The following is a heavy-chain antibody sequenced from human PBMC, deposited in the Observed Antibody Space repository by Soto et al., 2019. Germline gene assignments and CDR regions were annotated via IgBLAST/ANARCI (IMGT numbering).Heavy chain of an antibody. V-gene: IGHV1-46*03. J-gene: IGHJ6*02. CDR2: INPSGGST. CDR1: GYTFTSYY. D-gene: IGHD2-15*01. Sequence: ASVKVSCKASGYTFTSYYMHWVRQAPGQGLEWMGIINPSGGSTSYAQKFQGRVTMTRDTSTSTVYMELSSLRSEDTAVYYCARAPGGCSGGSCPMYYYYGMDVWGQGTTVTVS. CDR3: ARAPGGCSGGSCPMYYYYGMDV.